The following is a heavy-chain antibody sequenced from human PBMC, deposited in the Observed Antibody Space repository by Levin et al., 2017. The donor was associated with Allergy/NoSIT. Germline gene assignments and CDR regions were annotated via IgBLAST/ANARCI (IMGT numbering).Heavy chain of an antibody. J-gene: IGHJ4*02. V-gene: IGHV3-66*01. CDR1: RFTVSSSY. CDR2: IHSAGNT. CDR3: ARGSQGLVRDFDN. Sequence: GGSLRLSCAASRFTVSSSYMSWVRQAPGKGLEWVSLIHSAGNTYYADSLKGRFTISTDSSQNTLFLQMTDLRPGDTAMYYCARGSQGLVRDFDNWGQGTLVTVSS. D-gene: IGHD6-19*01.